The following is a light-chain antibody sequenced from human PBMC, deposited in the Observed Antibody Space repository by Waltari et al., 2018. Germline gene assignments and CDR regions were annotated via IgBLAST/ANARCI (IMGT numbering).Light chain of an antibody. J-gene: IGLJ3*02. CDR3: CSFANDSRV. V-gene: IGLV2-23*02. Sequence: QSALTQPASVSGSPGQSITISCTGTTSDIGTYDVVSWFQQRPGKAPQPLSSEVAKRPSQIFQRFSGSKSGNTASLTISGLQAEDEADYYCCSFANDSRVFGGGTKVTVL. CDR2: EVA. CDR1: TSDIGTYDV.